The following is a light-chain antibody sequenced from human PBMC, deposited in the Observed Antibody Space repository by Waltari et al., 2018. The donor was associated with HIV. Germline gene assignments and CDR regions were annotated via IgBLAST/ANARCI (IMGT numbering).Light chain of an antibody. Sequence: NFMLTQPHSVSESPGKTVTISCTGSRGSIASNYVQGYQQRPGSAPIIVIFEDDQRPSGVPDRFSGSIDSSSNSASLTISGLKTEDEADYYCQSFDRNNHVVFGGGTKVTVL. V-gene: IGLV6-57*02. CDR1: RGSIASNY. CDR3: QSFDRNNHVV. J-gene: IGLJ2*01. CDR2: EDD.